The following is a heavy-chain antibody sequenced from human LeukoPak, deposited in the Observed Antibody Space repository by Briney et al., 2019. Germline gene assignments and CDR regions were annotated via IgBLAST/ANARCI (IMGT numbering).Heavy chain of an antibody. V-gene: IGHV3-43*01. CDR2: ITWDGGST. Sequence: GGSLRLSCAASGFTFDDYTMHWVRQAPGKGLEWVSLITWDGGSTYYADSVKGRFTISRDNSKNSLYLQMNSLRTEDTALYYCAKGKNTGSYLSHVDYWGQGTLVAVSS. J-gene: IGHJ4*02. CDR3: AKGKNTGSYLSHVDY. D-gene: IGHD3-10*01. CDR1: GFTFDDYT.